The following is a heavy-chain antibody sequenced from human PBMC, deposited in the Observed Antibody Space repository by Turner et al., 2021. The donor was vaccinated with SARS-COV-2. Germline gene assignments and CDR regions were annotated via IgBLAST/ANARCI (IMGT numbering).Heavy chain of an antibody. CDR3: AKAGPDGYSSGWNQGMDV. Sequence: EFQLLESGGGLVRPGGSLRLSCAASGFTFSRHWMHWVRQVPGKGLVWGARIHTDGIITSYADSVKGRFTISRDDAKNTLYLQMNSLRAEETAVYYCAKAGPDGYSSGWNQGMDVWGQGTTVTVSS. J-gene: IGHJ6*02. D-gene: IGHD6-19*01. V-gene: IGHV3-74*01. CDR1: GFTFSRHW. CDR2: IHTDGIIT.